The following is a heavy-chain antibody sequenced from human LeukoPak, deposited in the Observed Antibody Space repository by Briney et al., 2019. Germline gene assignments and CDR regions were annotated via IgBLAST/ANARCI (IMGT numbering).Heavy chain of an antibody. CDR1: GGSISSSSYY. CDR2: AYYSGNT. V-gene: IGHV4-39*07. Sequence: SETLSLTCTVSGGSISSSSYYWGWIRQPPGKGLEWIGSAYYSGNTYYNPSLKSRVTISVDTSKNQFSLKLSSVTAADTAVYYCASCKTSCYADAFDIWGQGTMVTVSS. CDR3: ASCKTSCYADAFDI. D-gene: IGHD2-2*01. J-gene: IGHJ3*02.